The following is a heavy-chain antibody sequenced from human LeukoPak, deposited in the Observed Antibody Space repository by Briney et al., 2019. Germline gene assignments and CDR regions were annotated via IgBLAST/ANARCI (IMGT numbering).Heavy chain of an antibody. CDR3: ARVTLVRGVIWDTYGMDV. CDR2: IYYSGST. CDR1: GGSISSYY. D-gene: IGHD3-10*01. J-gene: IGHJ6*04. Sequence: ASGTLSLTCTVSGGSISSYYWSWIRQPPGRGLEWIGYIYYSGSTNYNPSLKSRVTISVDTSKNQFSLKLSSVTAADTAVYYCARVTLVRGVIWDTYGMDVWGKGTTVTVSS. V-gene: IGHV4-59*01.